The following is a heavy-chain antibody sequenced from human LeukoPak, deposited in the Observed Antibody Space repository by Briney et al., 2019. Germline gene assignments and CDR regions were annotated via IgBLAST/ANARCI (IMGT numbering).Heavy chain of an antibody. J-gene: IGHJ4*02. CDR3: ARRDDSSGSHNIFYY. CDR1: VGSISSGLYY. V-gene: IGHV4-39*01. CDR2: IYYGEKT. Sequence: SETLSLTCTVSVGSISSGLYYWGWNRQPPGKGLGWIGNIYYGEKTYYHPSLKTRVTIYIDTSKHQFYLKLSSLTAADTAVYYCARRDDSSGSHNIFYYWGPGTLVTVSS. D-gene: IGHD3-22*01.